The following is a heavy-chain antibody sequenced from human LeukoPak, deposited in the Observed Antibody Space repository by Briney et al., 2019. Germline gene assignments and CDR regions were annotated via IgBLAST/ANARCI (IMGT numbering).Heavy chain of an antibody. CDR2: ISYDGSNK. CDR1: GFTFSSYA. V-gene: IGHV3-30*01. CDR3: ARVASGYDAQIDY. D-gene: IGHD5-12*01. Sequence: GRSLRLSCAASGFTFSSYAMHWVRQALGKGLEWVAVISYDGSNKYYADSVKGRFTISRDNSKNTLYLQMNSLRAEDTAVYYCARVASGYDAQIDYWGQGTLVTVSS. J-gene: IGHJ4*02.